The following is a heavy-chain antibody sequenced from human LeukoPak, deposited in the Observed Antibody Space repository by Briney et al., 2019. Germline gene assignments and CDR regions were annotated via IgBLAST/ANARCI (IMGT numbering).Heavy chain of an antibody. Sequence: SETLSLTCAVYGGSFSGYCWSWIRQPPGKGLEWIGEINHSGSTNYNPSLKSRVTISVDTSKNQFSLTLSSVTAADTAVYYCARLLRPSGSYPRYYYYYYMDVWGKGTTVTVSS. CDR3: ARLLRPSGSYPRYYYYYYMDV. CDR2: INHSGST. J-gene: IGHJ6*03. V-gene: IGHV4-34*01. D-gene: IGHD1-26*01. CDR1: GGSFSGYC.